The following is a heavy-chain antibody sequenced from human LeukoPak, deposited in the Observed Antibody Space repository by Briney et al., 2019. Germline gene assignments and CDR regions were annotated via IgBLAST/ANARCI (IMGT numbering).Heavy chain of an antibody. CDR3: SRGPPGSAYPASNF. CDR2: ISSDGTNK. CDR1: RFTFSDSA. J-gene: IGHJ4*02. V-gene: IGHV3-30-3*01. Sequence: GGSLRLSCAASRFTFSDSAMHWVRQAPGKGLEWVAVISSDGTNKFYADSVKGRFTISRDDSKITLYLEMNSLRTEDTAVYYCSRGPPGSAYPASNFWGKGTLSPSPQ. D-gene: IGHD3-22*01.